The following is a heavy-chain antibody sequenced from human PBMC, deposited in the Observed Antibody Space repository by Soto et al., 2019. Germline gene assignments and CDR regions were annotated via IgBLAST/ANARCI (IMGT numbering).Heavy chain of an antibody. CDR3: ARGNASYDFWRSFYYYYGMDV. Sequence: PSETLSLTCTVSGGSISSYYWSWIRQPPGKGLEWIGYIYYSGSTNYNPSLKSRVTISVDTSKNQFSLKLSSVTAADTAVYYCARGNASYDFWRSFYYYYGMDVWGQGTTVTVS. D-gene: IGHD3-3*01. CDR2: IYYSGST. CDR1: GGSISSYY. J-gene: IGHJ6*02. V-gene: IGHV4-59*01.